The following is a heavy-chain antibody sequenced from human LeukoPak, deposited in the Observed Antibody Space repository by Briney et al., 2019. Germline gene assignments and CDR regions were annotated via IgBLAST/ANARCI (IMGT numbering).Heavy chain of an antibody. D-gene: IGHD3-9*01. CDR3: AKSPRLVITHFDY. V-gene: IGHV3-23*01. CDR1: GFTFSSYA. J-gene: IGHJ4*02. CDR2: ISGSGGST. Sequence: PGGSLRLSCAASGFTFSSYAMSWVRQAPGKGLEWVSAISGSGGSTYYADSVKGRFTISRDNSKNTLYLQMSSLRAEDTAVYYCAKSPRLVITHFDYWGQGTLVTVSS.